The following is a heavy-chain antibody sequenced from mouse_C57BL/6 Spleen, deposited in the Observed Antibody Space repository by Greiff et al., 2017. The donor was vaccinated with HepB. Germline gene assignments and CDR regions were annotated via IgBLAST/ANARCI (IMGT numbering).Heavy chain of an antibody. J-gene: IGHJ3*01. CDR2: ISDGGSYT. V-gene: IGHV5-4*01. D-gene: IGHD3-3*01. CDR3: ARDDRGRAWVAY. Sequence: EVKLVESGGGLVTPGGSLKLSCAASGFTFSSYAMSWVRQTPEKRLEWVATISDGGSYTYYPANVKGRFTISRDNAKNNLYLHLSHLKSEDTAMDYCARDDRGRAWVAYWGQGTLVTVSA. CDR1: GFTFSSYA.